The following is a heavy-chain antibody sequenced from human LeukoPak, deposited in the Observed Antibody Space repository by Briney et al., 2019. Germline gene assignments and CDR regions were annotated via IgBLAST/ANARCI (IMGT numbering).Heavy chain of an antibody. CDR3: ASCGGDCYSYWYFDL. D-gene: IGHD2-21*02. Sequence: SETLSLTCAAYGGSFSGYYWSWIRQPAGKGLEWIGRIYTSGSTNYNPSLKSRVTISVDTSKNQFSLKLSSVTAADTAVYYCASCGGDCYSYWYFDLWGRGTLVTVSS. CDR1: GGSFSGYY. J-gene: IGHJ2*01. CDR2: IYTSGST. V-gene: IGHV4-59*10.